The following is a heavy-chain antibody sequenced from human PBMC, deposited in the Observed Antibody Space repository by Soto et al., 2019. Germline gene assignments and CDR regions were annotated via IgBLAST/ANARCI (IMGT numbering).Heavy chain of an antibody. CDR1: GFTFSSYG. J-gene: IGHJ6*03. CDR2: ISYDGSNK. V-gene: IGHV3-30*18. D-gene: IGHD3-3*01. CDR3: AKDLMAITIFGVYYYMDV. Sequence: GGSLRLSCAASGFTFSSYGMHRVRQAPGKGLEWVAVISYDGSNKYYADSVKGRFTISRDNSKNTLYLQMNSLRAEDTAVYYCAKDLMAITIFGVYYYMDVWGKGTTVTVSS.